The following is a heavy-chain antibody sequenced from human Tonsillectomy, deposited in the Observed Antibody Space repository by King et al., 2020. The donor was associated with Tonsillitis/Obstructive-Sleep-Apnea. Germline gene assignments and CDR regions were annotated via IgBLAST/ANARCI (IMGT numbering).Heavy chain of an antibody. CDR3: ARDHAGILGYFDY. CDR2: ISAYNGNT. J-gene: IGHJ4*02. CDR1: GYTFTSYG. V-gene: IGHV1-18*01. Sequence: VQLVESGAEVKKPGASVKVSCKASGYTFTSYGISGVRQAPGQGLEVMGWISAYNGNTNYAQKLQGRVTMTTDTSKSTAYRELRSLRSDDTAVYYCARDHAGILGYFDYWGQGTLVTVSS.